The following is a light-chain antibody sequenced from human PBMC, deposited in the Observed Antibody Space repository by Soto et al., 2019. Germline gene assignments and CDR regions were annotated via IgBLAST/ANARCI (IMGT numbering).Light chain of an antibody. Sequence: DIQMTQSPSTLSASVGDRVAITCRASQGISSYLGWYQQKPGKAPNLLIYDASTLHSGVPSRFSGGGSGTDFTLTISSLQPEDFATYYCQQYNSYWTFGQGTKVDIK. CDR1: QGISSY. CDR3: QQYNSYWT. CDR2: DAS. V-gene: IGKV1-9*01. J-gene: IGKJ1*01.